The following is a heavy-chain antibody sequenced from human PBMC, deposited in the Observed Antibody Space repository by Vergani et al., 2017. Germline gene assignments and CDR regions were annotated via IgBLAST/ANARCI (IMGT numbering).Heavy chain of an antibody. CDR2: ISSRGTAT. J-gene: IGHJ5*02. V-gene: IGHV3-48*01. D-gene: IGHD5-12*01. CDR3: ARDRGDSGYDYGGWFDP. Sequence: EGQLVESGGGLVQPGGSLRLSCTASEFTFSSYSVHWVRQAPGKGLEWISYISSRGTATYYADSVKGRFTISRDKAKNSVYLQMDSLRAEDTAVYYCARDRGDSGYDYGGWFDPWGQGTLVTVSS. CDR1: EFTFSSYS.